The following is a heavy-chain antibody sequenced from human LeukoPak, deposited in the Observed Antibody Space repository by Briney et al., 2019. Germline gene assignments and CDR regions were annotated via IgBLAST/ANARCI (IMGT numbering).Heavy chain of an antibody. CDR3: ARDRYQLPIRSDFDY. CDR2: IYHSGST. V-gene: IGHV4-38-2*02. CDR1: GYSISSGYY. D-gene: IGHD2-2*01. J-gene: IGHJ4*02. Sequence: SETLSLPCTVSGYSISSGYYWGWIRQPPGKGLEWVGSIYHSGSTYYNPSLKSRVTISVDTSKNQFSLKLSSVTAADTAVYYWARDRYQLPIRSDFDYWGQGTLVTVSS.